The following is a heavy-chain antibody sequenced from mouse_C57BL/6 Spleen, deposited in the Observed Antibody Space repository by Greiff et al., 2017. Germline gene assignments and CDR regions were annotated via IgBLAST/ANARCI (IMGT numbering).Heavy chain of an antibody. D-gene: IGHD4-1*01. CDR3: ARDRVTGTSGFAY. CDR1: GFTFSSYA. Sequence: DVMLVESGGGLVKPGGSLKLSCAASGFTFSSYAMSWVRQTPEKRLEWVATISDGGSYTYYPDNVKGRFTISRDNAKNNLYLQMSHLKSEDTAMYYCARDRVTGTSGFAYWGQGTLVTVSA. J-gene: IGHJ3*01. CDR2: ISDGGSYT. V-gene: IGHV5-4*01.